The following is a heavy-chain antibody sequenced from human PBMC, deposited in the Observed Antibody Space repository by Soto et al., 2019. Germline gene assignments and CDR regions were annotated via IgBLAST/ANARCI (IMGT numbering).Heavy chain of an antibody. CDR2: IYSGGST. J-gene: IGHJ6*02. D-gene: IGHD6-6*01. Sequence: ESGGGLIQPGGSLRLSCAASGFTVSSNYMSWVRQAPGKGLEWVSVIYSGGSTYYADSVKGRFTISRDNSKNTLYLQMNSLRAEDTAVYYCARAPTSIAARFDYYYGMDVWGQGTTVTVSS. CDR3: ARAPTSIAARFDYYYGMDV. V-gene: IGHV3-53*01. CDR1: GFTVSSNY.